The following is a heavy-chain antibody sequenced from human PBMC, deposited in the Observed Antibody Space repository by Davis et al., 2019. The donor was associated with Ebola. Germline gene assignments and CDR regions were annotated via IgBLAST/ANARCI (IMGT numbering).Heavy chain of an antibody. CDR2: INPNSGGT. J-gene: IGHJ6*04. V-gene: IGHV1-2*06. CDR1: GYTFTSYY. Sequence: ASVKVSCKASGYTFTSYYMHWVRQAPGQGLEWMGRINPNSGGTNYAQKFQGRVTMTRDTSISTAYMELSRLRSDDTAVYYCARDSYYYYYGMDVWGKGTTVTVSS. CDR3: ARDSYYYYYGMDV.